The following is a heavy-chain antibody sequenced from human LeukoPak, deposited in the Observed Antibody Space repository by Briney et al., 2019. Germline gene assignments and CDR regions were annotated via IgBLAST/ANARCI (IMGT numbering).Heavy chain of an antibody. D-gene: IGHD2-8*01. Sequence: GKSLRLSCAASGFIFSNYGMHWVRQAPGKGLEWVSGISWNSGSIGYADSVKGRFTISRDNAKNSLYLQMNSLRAEDMALYYCAKERRQMVYAIGRDAFDIWGQGTMVTVSS. CDR2: ISWNSGSI. CDR1: GFIFSNYG. CDR3: AKERRQMVYAIGRDAFDI. V-gene: IGHV3-9*03. J-gene: IGHJ3*02.